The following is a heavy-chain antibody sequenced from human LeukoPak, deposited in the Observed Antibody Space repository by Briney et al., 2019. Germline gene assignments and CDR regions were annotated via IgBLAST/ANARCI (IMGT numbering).Heavy chain of an antibody. Sequence: ETLSLTCTVSGGSIRSSYYYWGWIRQPPGKGLEWVSAISGSGGSTYYADSVKGRFTISRDNSKNTLYLQMNSLRAEDTAVYYCASRAVAGLIDYFDYWGQGTLVTVSS. D-gene: IGHD6-19*01. CDR2: ISGSGGST. V-gene: IGHV3-23*01. CDR1: GGSIRSSYYY. J-gene: IGHJ4*02. CDR3: ASRAVAGLIDYFDY.